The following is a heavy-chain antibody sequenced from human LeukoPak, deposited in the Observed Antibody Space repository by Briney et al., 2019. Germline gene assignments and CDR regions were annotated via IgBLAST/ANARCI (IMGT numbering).Heavy chain of an antibody. J-gene: IGHJ4*02. D-gene: IGHD6-6*01. V-gene: IGHV1-2*02. CDR1: GYTLTELS. CDR2: INPNSGGT. CDR3: ATIAAPPPYDY. Sequence: GASVKVSCKVSGYTLTELSMHWVRQAPGQGLEWMGWINPNSGGTNYAQKFQGRVTMTRDTSISTAYMELSRLRSDDTAVYYCATIAAPPPYDYWGQGTLVTVSS.